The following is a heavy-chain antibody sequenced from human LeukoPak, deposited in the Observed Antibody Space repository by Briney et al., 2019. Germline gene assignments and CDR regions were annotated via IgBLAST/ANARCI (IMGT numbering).Heavy chain of an antibody. CDR3: ARENPSGYYNRPIDY. Sequence: PSETLSLTCIVSGVSISSTTYYWGWIRQPPGKGLEWIGDIYYSGSIKYNPSLKSRVTMSVDTSKNQFSLKLSSVTAADTAIYYCARENPSGYYNRPIDYWGQGTLVTVSS. J-gene: IGHJ4*02. CDR1: GVSISSTTYY. CDR2: IYYSGSI. V-gene: IGHV4-61*01. D-gene: IGHD3-22*01.